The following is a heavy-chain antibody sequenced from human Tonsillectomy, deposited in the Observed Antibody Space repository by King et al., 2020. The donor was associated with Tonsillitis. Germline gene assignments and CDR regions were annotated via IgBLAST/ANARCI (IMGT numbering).Heavy chain of an antibody. CDR3: ARDSDYYDSNGYDY. D-gene: IGHD3-22*01. CDR2: IKQDGSEK. CDR1: GFTFSRHW. J-gene: IGHJ4*02. V-gene: IGHV3-7*01. Sequence: QLVQSGGGLVQPGGSLRLSCAAFGFTFSRHWMTWVRQAPGKGLEWVANIKQDGSEKYYVDSVRGRFTISRDNAKNSLFLQMNSLRAEDTAVYFCARDSDYYDSNGYDYWGQGTLVTVSS.